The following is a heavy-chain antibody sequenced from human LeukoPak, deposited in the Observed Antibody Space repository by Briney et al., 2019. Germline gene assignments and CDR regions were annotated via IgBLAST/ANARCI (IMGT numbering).Heavy chain of an antibody. D-gene: IGHD3-22*01. J-gene: IGHJ4*02. CDR2: IIPIFGTA. CDR3: AREHDSSGYYYY. Sequence: ASVKVSCKASGYTFNTYGITWVRQAPGQGLEWMGGIIPIFGTANYAQKFQGRVTITADKSTSTAYMELSSLRSEDTAVYYCAREHDSSGYYYYWGQGTLVTVSS. CDR1: GYTFNTYG. V-gene: IGHV1-69*06.